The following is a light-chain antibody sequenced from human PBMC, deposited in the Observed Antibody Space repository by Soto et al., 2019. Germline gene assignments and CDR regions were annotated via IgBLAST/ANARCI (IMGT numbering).Light chain of an antibody. CDR3: QEHSKWPRTT. Sequence: EKGMTQSAATLSVSKGERATLSCRASQSVKSNIAWYQQKLGQAPRVLIFGASTRATGIPARFSGSGSGTEFTLTISSLEPEDFAVYYCQEHSKWPRTTFGQGTRLEI. V-gene: IGKV3-15*01. CDR2: GAS. J-gene: IGKJ5*01. CDR1: QSVKSN.